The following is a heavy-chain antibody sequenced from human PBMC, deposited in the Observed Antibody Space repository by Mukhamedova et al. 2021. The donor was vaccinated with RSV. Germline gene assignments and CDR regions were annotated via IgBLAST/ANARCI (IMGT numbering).Heavy chain of an antibody. CDR2: INHSGST. Sequence: GLEWIGEINHSGSTNYNPSLKSRVTISVDTSKNQFSLKLSSVTAADTAVYYCARAHLRLGVRGEPFDYWGQGTLVTVPS. J-gene: IGHJ4*02. CDR3: ARAHLRLGVRGEPFDY. D-gene: IGHD3-16*01. V-gene: IGHV4-34*01.